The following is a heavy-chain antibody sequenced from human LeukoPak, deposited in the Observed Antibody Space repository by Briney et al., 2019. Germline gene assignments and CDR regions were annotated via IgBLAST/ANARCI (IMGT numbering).Heavy chain of an antibody. Sequence: GGSLRRSCAASGFTFSSYSMNWVRQAPGKGLEWVSSISSSSSYIYYADSVKGRLTISRDNAKNSLYLQMNSLRAEDTAVYYCARDLGTFDYWGQGTLVTVSS. V-gene: IGHV3-21*01. CDR1: GFTFSSYS. J-gene: IGHJ4*02. CDR3: ARDLGTFDY. CDR2: ISSSSSYI.